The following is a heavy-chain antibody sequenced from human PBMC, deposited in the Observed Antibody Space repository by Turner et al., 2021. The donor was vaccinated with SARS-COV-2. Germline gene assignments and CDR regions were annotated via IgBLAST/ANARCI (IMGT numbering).Heavy chain of an antibody. CDR2: IIPIFCTA. D-gene: IGHD6-13*01. CDR1: GGTFSTYA. CDR3: ARVGVGGSSWPKDFDY. Sequence: QVQLVQSGAEVKKPGSSVKVSCKASGGTFSTYAITWVRQAPGQGLGWMGGIIPIFCTANYEQKFQGRVTITADESTSTAYMELSSLRSEETAVYYCARVGVGGSSWPKDFDYWGQGTLVTVSS. V-gene: IGHV1-69*01. J-gene: IGHJ4*02.